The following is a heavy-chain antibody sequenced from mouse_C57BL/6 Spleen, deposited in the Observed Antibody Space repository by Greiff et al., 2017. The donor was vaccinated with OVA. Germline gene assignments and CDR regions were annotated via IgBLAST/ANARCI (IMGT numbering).Heavy chain of an antibody. CDR1: GYTFTSYW. Sequence: VQLQQPGAELVMPGASVKLSCKASGYTFTSYWMHWVKQRPGQGLEWIGEIDPSDSNTNYNQKFKGKSTLTVDKSSSTAYMQLSSLTSEDSAVYYCARIYYGSSYAMDYWGQGTSVTVSS. J-gene: IGHJ4*01. CDR3: ARIYYGSSYAMDY. V-gene: IGHV1-69*01. CDR2: IDPSDSNT. D-gene: IGHD1-1*01.